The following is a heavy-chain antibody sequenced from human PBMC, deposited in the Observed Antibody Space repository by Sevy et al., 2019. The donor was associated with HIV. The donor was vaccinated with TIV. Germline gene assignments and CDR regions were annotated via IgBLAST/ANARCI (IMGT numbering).Heavy chain of an antibody. V-gene: IGHV3-7*03. D-gene: IGHD2-2*01. CDR2: IKKDGSEK. J-gene: IGHJ6*02. Sequence: GGSLRLSCAASGFTFSSYWMTWVRQAPGKGLEWVANIKKDGSEKYYVDSVKGRFTISRDNAKNSLYLQMNSLRAEDTAVYYCARDGNSNTCLWGLDVWGQGSTVTVSS. CDR1: GFTFSSYW. CDR3: ARDGNSNTCLWGLDV.